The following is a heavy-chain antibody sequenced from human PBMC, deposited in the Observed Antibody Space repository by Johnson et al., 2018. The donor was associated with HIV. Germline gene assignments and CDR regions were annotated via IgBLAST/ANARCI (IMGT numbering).Heavy chain of an antibody. J-gene: IGHJ3*02. CDR3: ARVRAGRENAFDI. CDR1: GFTVGSNY. Sequence: VQLVESGGGLVQPGGSLRLSCAASGFTVGSNYMSWVRQAPGKGLEWVSVIYSGGSPYYADPVKGRFTISRDNSKNTLSLQMNSPRVDDTAIYYCARVRAGRENAFDIWGQGTMVTVAS. D-gene: IGHD1-26*01. V-gene: IGHV3-66*02. CDR2: IYSGGSP.